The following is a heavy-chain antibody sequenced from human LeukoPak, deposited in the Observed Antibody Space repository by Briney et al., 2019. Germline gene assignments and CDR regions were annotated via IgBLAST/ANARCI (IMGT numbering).Heavy chain of an antibody. V-gene: IGHV3-23*01. CDR1: GFTFSSYA. J-gene: IGHJ6*02. D-gene: IGHD2-2*01. CDR3: AKATRGRYCSSTSCYGAYYYYGMDV. CDR2: ISGSGGST. Sequence: GGSLRLSCAASGFTFSSYAMSWVRQAPGKGLEWVSAISGSGGSTYYADSVKGRFTISRDNSKNTLYLQMNSLRAKDTAVYYCAKATRGRYCSSTSCYGAYYYYGMDVWGQGTTVTVSS.